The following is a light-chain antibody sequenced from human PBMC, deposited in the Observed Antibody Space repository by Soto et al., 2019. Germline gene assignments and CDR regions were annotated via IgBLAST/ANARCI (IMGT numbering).Light chain of an antibody. CDR2: VAS. V-gene: IGKV3-15*01. Sequence: EIVMTQSPATLSVSPGGRATLSCRASQSITSNLAGYQQKPGQAPRLLIYVASTRATGIPARFSGSGSGTEFTLTISSLQSEDFGVYYCQQYNAWRTFGQGTKVDIK. J-gene: IGKJ1*01. CDR1: QSITSN. CDR3: QQYNAWRT.